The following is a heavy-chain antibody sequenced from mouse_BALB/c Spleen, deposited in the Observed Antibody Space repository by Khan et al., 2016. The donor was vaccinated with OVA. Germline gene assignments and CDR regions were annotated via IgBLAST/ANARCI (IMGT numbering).Heavy chain of an antibody. Sequence: QVQLKESGAELVRPGTSVKMSCKAAGYTFTNYWIGWVKQRPGHGLEWIGDIYPGSGNTNYNEKFKGKATLTADTSSSTAHMQLSSLTSADSAIYYCARPYYYGSSYATMDAGGQGTSVTVSS. CDR2: IYPGSGNT. D-gene: IGHD1-1*01. CDR3: ARPYYYGSSYATMDA. J-gene: IGHJ4*01. CDR1: GYTFTNYW. V-gene: IGHV1-63*02.